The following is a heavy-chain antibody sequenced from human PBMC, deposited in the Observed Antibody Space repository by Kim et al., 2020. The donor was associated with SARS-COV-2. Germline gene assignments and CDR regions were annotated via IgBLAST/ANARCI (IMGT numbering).Heavy chain of an antibody. CDR1: GFTFSSYG. Sequence: GGSLRLSCAASGFTFSSYGMHWVRQAPGKGLEWVAVISYDGSNKYYADSVKGRFTISRDNSKNTLYLQMNSLRAEDTAVYYCATEHYDFWSGYPTDAFDIWGQGTMVTVSS. D-gene: IGHD3-3*01. J-gene: IGHJ3*02. V-gene: IGHV3-30*03. CDR3: ATEHYDFWSGYPTDAFDI. CDR2: ISYDGSNK.